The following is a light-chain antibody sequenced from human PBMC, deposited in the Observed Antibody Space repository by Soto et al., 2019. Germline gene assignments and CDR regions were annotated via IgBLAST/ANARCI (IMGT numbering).Light chain of an antibody. CDR1: SSDVGGYNY. Sequence: QSALTQPPSASGSPGQSVTISCTGTSSDVGGYNYVSWYLQHPGKAPKLMIYEVSKRPSGVPDRFSGYKSGNTASLTVSGLQAEDEADYYCNSYVGNNNFVFGTGTKLTVL. J-gene: IGLJ1*01. CDR2: EVS. CDR3: NSYVGNNNFV. V-gene: IGLV2-8*01.